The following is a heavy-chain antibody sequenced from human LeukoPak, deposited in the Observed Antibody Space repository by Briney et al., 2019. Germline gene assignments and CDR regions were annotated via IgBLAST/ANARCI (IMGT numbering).Heavy chain of an antibody. J-gene: IGHJ4*02. CDR1: GGSISSYY. V-gene: IGHV4-59*12. D-gene: IGHD3-9*01. CDR3: ARAPTRSSDVVTGYLFDY. Sequence: PSETLSLTCTVSGGSISSYYWSWIRQPPGKGLEWIGYIYYSGSTNYNPSLKSRVTISVDTSKNQFSLKLSSVTAADTAVYYCARAPTRSSDVVTGYLFDYWGQGTLVTVSS. CDR2: IYYSGST.